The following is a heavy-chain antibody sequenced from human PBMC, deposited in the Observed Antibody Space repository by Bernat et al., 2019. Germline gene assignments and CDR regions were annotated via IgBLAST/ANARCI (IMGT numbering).Heavy chain of an antibody. CDR3: TTDPLEDTAMATGAFDI. D-gene: IGHD5-18*01. CDR1: GFTFSNAW. Sequence: EVQLLESGGGLVKPGGSLRLSCAASGFTFSNAWMNWVRQAPGKGLEWVGRIKSKTDGGTTDYAAPVKGRFTISRDDSKNTLYLQMNSLKTEDTDVYYCTTDPLEDTAMATGAFDIWGQGTMVTVSS. V-gene: IGHV3-15*07. CDR2: IKSKTDGGTT. J-gene: IGHJ3*02.